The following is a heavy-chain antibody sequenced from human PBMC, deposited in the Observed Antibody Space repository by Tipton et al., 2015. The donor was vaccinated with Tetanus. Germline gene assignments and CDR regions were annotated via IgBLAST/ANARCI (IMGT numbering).Heavy chain of an antibody. CDR2: ITGGNT. CDR3: AKALGSSAWYGT. J-gene: IGHJ5*02. CDR1: GFTFSNYA. Sequence: SLRLSCVASGFTFSNYAMSWVRQAPGKGPEWVSGITGGNTYYADSVKGRFTISRDNSKNTLSLQMNSLRGEDTAVYYCAKALGSSAWYGTWGQGTLVTVSS. D-gene: IGHD6-13*01. V-gene: IGHV3-23*01.